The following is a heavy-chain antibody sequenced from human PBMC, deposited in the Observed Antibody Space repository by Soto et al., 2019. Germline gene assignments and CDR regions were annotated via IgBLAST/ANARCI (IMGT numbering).Heavy chain of an antibody. D-gene: IGHD4-4*01. V-gene: IGHV1-2*04. CDR2: INPNSGGT. CDR3: ARASHDYTYFDY. CDR1: GYTFTGYY. Sequence: PSLKVSCKASGYTFTGYYMHWVRQAPGQGLEWMGWINPNSGGTNYAQKFQGWVTMTRDTSISTAYMELSRLRSDDTAVYYCARASHDYTYFDYWGQGTLVTVSS. J-gene: IGHJ4*02.